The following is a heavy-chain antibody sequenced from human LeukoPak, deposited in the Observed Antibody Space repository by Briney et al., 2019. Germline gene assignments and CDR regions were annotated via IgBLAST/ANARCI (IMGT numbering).Heavy chain of an antibody. V-gene: IGHV3-53*01. CDR3: ARGIEFYDSSSRPY. J-gene: IGHJ4*02. D-gene: IGHD3-22*01. CDR2: IYSGGST. Sequence: GGSLRLSRAASEFTFSRYWMSWVRQAPGKGLEWVSVIYSGGSTYYADSVKGRFTISRDNSKNTLYLQMNSLRAEDTAMYYCARGIEFYDSSSRPYWGQGTLVTVSS. CDR1: EFTFSRYW.